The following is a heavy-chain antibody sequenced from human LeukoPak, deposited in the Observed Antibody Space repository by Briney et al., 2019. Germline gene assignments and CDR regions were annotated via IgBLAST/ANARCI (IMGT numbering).Heavy chain of an antibody. CDR1: GGSISSSSYY. CDR3: VRTQTTSVLRYFDWPLGYFDY. V-gene: IGHV4-39*07. CDR2: IYYSGST. J-gene: IGHJ4*02. Sequence: SETLSLTCTVSGGSISSSSYYWGWIRQPPGKGLEWIGSIYYSGSTYYNPSLKSRVTISVDTSKNQFSLKLSSVTAADTAVYYCVRTQTTSVLRYFDWPLGYFDYWGQGTLVTVSS. D-gene: IGHD3-9*01.